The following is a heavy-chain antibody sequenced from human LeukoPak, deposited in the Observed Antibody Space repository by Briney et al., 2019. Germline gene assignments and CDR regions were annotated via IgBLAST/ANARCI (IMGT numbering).Heavy chain of an antibody. CDR1: GFLFSSFE. CDR3: ARDLDYYDSSGYSDY. V-gene: IGHV3-48*03. J-gene: IGHJ4*02. Sequence: GGSLRLSCAASGFLFSSFEVNWVRQAPGKGLEWVSYISSSGITIYYADSVKGRFTISRDNAKNSLYLQMNSLRAEDTAVYYCARDLDYYDSSGYSDYWGQGTLVTVSS. CDR2: ISSSGITI. D-gene: IGHD3-22*01.